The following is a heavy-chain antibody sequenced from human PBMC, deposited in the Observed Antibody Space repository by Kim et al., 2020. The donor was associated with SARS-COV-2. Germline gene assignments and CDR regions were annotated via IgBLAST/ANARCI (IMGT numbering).Heavy chain of an antibody. CDR1: GYSISSGYY. CDR3: ASELSIAAAGIGGWEGM. D-gene: IGHD6-13*01. Sequence: SETLSLTCTVSGYSISSGYYWGWIRQPPGKGLEWIGSIYHSGSTYYNPSLKSRVTISVDTSKNQFSLKLSSVTAADTAVYYCASELSIAAAGIGGWEGM. J-gene: IGHJ6*01. V-gene: IGHV4-38-2*02. CDR2: IYHSGST.